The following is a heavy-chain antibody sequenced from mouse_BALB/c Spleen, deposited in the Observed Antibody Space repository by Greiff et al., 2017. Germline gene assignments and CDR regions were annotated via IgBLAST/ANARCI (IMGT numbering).Heavy chain of an antibody. D-gene: IGHD1-1*01. CDR2: ISYDGSN. V-gene: IGHV3-6*02. CDR3: ALLLRPFDD. J-gene: IGHJ2*01. CDR1: GYSITSGYY. Sequence: EVKLMESGPGLVKPSQSLSLTCSVTGYSITSGYYWNWIRQFPGNQLEWMGYISYDGSNNYNPSLKNRISITRDTSKNQFFLKLNSVTTEDTATYYCALLLRPFDDWGQGTTLTVSS.